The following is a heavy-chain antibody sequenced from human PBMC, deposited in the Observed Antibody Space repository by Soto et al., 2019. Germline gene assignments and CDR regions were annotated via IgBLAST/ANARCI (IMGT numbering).Heavy chain of an antibody. J-gene: IGHJ6*03. D-gene: IGHD6-13*01. CDR3: ARAAAAGPDYYYYYMDV. Sequence: QVQLVQSGAEVKKPGASVKVSCKASGYTFTSYAMHWVRQAPGQRLEWMGWINAGNGNTKYSQKFQGRVTITRDTSASTAYMELSSLRSEDTAVYYCARAAAAGPDYYYYYMDVWGKGTTVTVSS. CDR1: GYTFTSYA. CDR2: INAGNGNT. V-gene: IGHV1-3*01.